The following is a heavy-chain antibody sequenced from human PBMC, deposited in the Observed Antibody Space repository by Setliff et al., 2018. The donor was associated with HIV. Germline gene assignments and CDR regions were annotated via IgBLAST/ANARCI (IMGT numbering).Heavy chain of an antibody. V-gene: IGHV1-8*02. CDR2: MNRYGST. CDR3: TRGDGNSGFDY. J-gene: IGHJ4*02. Sequence: GASVKVSCKASGYTFDSYDINWVRQATGQGLEWMGWMNRYGSTGYAQKFKGRVTMTRTTSLSTAYMELSSLRSEDTAVYYCTRGDGNSGFDYWGQGTLVTVSS. CDR1: GYTFDSYD. D-gene: IGHD1-1*01.